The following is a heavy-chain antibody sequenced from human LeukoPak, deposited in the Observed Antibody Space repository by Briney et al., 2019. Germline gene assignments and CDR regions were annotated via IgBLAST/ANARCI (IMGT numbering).Heavy chain of an antibody. CDR2: IIPIFGTA. D-gene: IGHD3-3*01. CDR1: GYTFTSYG. J-gene: IGHJ4*02. V-gene: IGHV1-69*05. CDR3: AVFKYYDFWSGYYFDY. Sequence: SVKVSCKASGYTFTSYGISWVRQAPGQGLEWMGGIIPIFGTANYAQKFQGRVTITTDESTSTAYMELSSLRSEDTAVYYCAVFKYYDFWSGYYFDYWGQGTLVTVSS.